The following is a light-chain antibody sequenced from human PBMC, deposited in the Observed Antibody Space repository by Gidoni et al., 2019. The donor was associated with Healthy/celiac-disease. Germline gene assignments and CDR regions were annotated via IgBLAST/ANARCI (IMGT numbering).Light chain of an antibody. J-gene: IGKJ1*01. CDR1: QSVSSSY. V-gene: IGKV3-20*01. CDR3: QQYGSSPQT. CDR2: GAS. Sequence: EIVLTQSPGTLSLSPGERATLSCRASQSVSSSYLAWYQQKPGQAPRLLIYGASSMTTGIPDRFSGSGSGTDCTLTISRLEPEDFAVYYCQQYGSSPQTFGQXTKVEIK.